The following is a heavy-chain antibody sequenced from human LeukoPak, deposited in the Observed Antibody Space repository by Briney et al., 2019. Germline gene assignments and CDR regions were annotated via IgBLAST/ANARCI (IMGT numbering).Heavy chain of an antibody. D-gene: IGHD2/OR15-2a*01. J-gene: IGHJ4*02. CDR2: ISNSGGRT. CDR3: AKRMGYDFGHFDY. CDR1: GLTFSNHA. V-gene: IGHV3-23*01. Sequence: PGGSLRLSCAASGLTFSNHAVGWVRQAPGRGLEWVSAISNSGGRTYYADSVKGRFTISRDNSKNTLYLQMDSLRDDDAGVYYCAKRMGYDFGHFDYWGQGALVTVSS.